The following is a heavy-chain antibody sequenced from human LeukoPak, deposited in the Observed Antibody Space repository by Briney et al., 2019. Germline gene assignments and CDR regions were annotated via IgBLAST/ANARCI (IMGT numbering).Heavy chain of an antibody. CDR1: GYTFTGYY. V-gene: IGHV1-2*02. Sequence: ASVKVSCKASGYTFTGYYVHWVRQAPGQGLEWMGWINPNSGGTNYAQKFQGRVTMTRDTSISTAYMELSRLRSDDTAVYYCARDSHRDYYDSSGYHIWGQGTMVTVSS. CDR3: ARDSHRDYYDSSGYHI. D-gene: IGHD3-22*01. J-gene: IGHJ3*02. CDR2: INPNSGGT.